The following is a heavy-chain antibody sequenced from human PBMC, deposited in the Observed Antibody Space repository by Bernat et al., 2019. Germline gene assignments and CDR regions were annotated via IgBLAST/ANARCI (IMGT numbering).Heavy chain of an antibody. CDR3: AKARGDRSPFDY. J-gene: IGHJ4*02. CDR1: GFTFDDYA. Sequence: EVQLVESGGGLVQPGRSLRLSCAASGFTFDDYAMHWVRQAPGKGLEWVSGISWNSVSIGYADSVNGRFTISRDNAKNSLYLQMTSLRAEDTALYYCAKARGDRSPFDYWGQGTLVTVSS. CDR2: ISWNSVSI. V-gene: IGHV3-9*01.